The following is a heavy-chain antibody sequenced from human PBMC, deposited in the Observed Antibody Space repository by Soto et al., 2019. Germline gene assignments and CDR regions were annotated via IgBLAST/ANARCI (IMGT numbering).Heavy chain of an antibody. CDR1: GYTFTGYY. Sequence: VASVKVSCKASGYTFTGYYMHWVRQAPGQGLEWMGWINPNSGGTNYAQKFQGRVTMTRDTSISTAYMELSRLRSDDTAVYYCARVSKAMVRGVIIPFPLDYWGQGTLVTVSS. CDR3: ARVSKAMVRGVIIPFPLDY. J-gene: IGHJ4*02. V-gene: IGHV1-2*02. CDR2: INPNSGGT. D-gene: IGHD3-10*01.